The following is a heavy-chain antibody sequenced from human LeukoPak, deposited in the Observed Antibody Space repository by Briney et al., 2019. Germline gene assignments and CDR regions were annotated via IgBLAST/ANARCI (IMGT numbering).Heavy chain of an antibody. J-gene: IGHJ4*02. V-gene: IGHV5-10-1*01. CDR2: IDPSDSYT. D-gene: IGHD3-22*01. CDR1: GYSFTSYW. CDR3: ARHKYYYDSSGYVPLDS. Sequence: HGESLKISCKGSGYSFTSYWISWVRQMPGKGLEWMGRIDPSDSYTNYSPSFQSHVTISADKSISTAYLQWSSLKASDTAMYYCARHKYYYDSSGYVPLDSWGQGTQVTVSS.